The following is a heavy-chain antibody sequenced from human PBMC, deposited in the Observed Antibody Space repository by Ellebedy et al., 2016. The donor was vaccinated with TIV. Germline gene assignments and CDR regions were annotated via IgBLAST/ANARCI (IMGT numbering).Heavy chain of an antibody. J-gene: IGHJ5*02. CDR2: IKQDGSEK. Sequence: PGGSLRLSCAASGFTFSSYAMTWVRQAPGKGLEWVANIKQDGSEKYYVDSVKGRFTISRDNAKNSVYLQLSSLGAEDTAVYYCARDVWGGGWAWGQGTPVTVSS. V-gene: IGHV3-7*01. CDR1: GFTFSSYA. D-gene: IGHD6-19*01. CDR3: ARDVWGGGWA.